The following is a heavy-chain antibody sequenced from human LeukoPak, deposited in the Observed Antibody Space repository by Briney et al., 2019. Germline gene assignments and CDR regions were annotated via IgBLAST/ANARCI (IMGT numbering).Heavy chain of an antibody. D-gene: IGHD3-10*01. Sequence: GGSLRLSCTVSGLTFTTSAMKWLRQAPGKGLEWVAFISSGSGGIIHYAGSVKGRFTISRDNAKDSLYLEMTNLRVGDTAVYYCAREEFPNWGQGTLVTVSS. J-gene: IGHJ4*02. CDR1: GLTFTTSA. V-gene: IGHV3-48*01. CDR2: ISSGSGGII. CDR3: AREEFPN.